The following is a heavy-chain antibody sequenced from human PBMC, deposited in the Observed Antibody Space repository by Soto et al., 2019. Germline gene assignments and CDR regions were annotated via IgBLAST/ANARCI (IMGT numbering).Heavy chain of an antibody. CDR3: ARDATVTYYYYYGMDV. J-gene: IGHJ6*02. CDR2: ISSSSSTI. Sequence: GGSLRLSCAASGFTFSSYSMNWVRQAPGKGLEWVSYISSSSSTIYYADSVKGRFTISRDNAKNSLYLQMNSLRDEDTAVYYCARDATVTYYYYYGMDVWGQGTTVTVSS. D-gene: IGHD4-17*01. CDR1: GFTFSSYS. V-gene: IGHV3-48*02.